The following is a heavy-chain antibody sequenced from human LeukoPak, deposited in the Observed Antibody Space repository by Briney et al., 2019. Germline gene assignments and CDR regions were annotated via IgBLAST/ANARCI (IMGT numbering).Heavy chain of an antibody. CDR1: GGSISSSSYY. CDR3: ATNPDRDSSGYYYGNYYYGMDV. Sequence: SETLSLTCTVSGGSISSSSYYWGWIRQPPGKGLEWIGSIYYSGSTYYNPSLKSRVTISVDTSKNQFSLKLSSVTAADTAVYYCATNPDRDSSGYYYGNYYYGMDVWGQGTTVTVSS. V-gene: IGHV4-39*07. CDR2: IYYSGST. J-gene: IGHJ6*02. D-gene: IGHD3-22*01.